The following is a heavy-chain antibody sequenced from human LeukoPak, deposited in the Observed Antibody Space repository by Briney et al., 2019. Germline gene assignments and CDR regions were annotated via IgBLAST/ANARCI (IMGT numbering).Heavy chain of an antibody. Sequence: GGSLRLSCAASGFTFDDYAMHWVRQAPGKALEWVSLISGDGGSTYYADSVKGRFTISRDNSKNSLYLQMNSLRTEDTALYYCAKIPQINYYDSSGLDGYWGQGTLVTVSS. CDR2: ISGDGGST. J-gene: IGHJ4*02. CDR3: AKIPQINYYDSSGLDGY. D-gene: IGHD3-22*01. CDR1: GFTFDDYA. V-gene: IGHV3-43*02.